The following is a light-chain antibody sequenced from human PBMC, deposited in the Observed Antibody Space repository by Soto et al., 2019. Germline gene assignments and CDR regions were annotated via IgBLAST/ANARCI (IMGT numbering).Light chain of an antibody. CDR3: QHYHTLPLS. V-gene: IGKV1-33*01. CDR1: QGITNY. CDR2: DAS. J-gene: IGKJ4*01. Sequence: DIQMTQSPSSLSAPVGDRVTISCQASQGITNYLTWYQQKPGKAPRLLIYDASNLETGDPSRFNGSGSGTDFSFTIASLQPGDIATYYCQHYHTLPLSFGGGTKVDI.